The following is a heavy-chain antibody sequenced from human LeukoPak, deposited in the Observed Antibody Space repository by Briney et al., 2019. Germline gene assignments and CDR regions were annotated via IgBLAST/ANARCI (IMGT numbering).Heavy chain of an antibody. CDR2: INTDGSST. Sequence: GGSLRLFCAASGFTFSSYWMHWVRQAPGKGLVWVSRINTDGSSTSYADSVKGRFTISRDNAKNTLYLQMNSLRAEDTAVYYCARDPPGPYGGNSNDDYWGQGTLVTVSS. J-gene: IGHJ4*02. CDR1: GFTFSSYW. D-gene: IGHD4-23*01. CDR3: ARDPPGPYGGNSNDDY. V-gene: IGHV3-74*01.